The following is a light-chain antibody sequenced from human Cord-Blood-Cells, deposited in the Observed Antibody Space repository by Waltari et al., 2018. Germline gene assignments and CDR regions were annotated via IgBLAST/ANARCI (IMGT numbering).Light chain of an antibody. CDR3: QQRSNWLT. V-gene: IGKV3-11*01. Sequence: EIVFTQSPATLSFSPRERATLSCRASQSVSSYLAWYQQKPGQAPRLLIYDASNRATGIPARFSGSGSGTDFTLTISSLEPEDFAVYYCQQRSNWLTFGGGTKVEIK. CDR1: QSVSSY. CDR2: DAS. J-gene: IGKJ4*01.